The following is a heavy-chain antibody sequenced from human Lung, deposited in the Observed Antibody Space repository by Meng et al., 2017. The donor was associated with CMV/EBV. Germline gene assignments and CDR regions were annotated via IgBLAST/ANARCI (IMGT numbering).Heavy chain of an antibody. V-gene: IGHV3-30*04. J-gene: IGHJ6*02. CDR1: GFXFSSYA. Sequence: GGSXRLXCAASGFXFSSYAMHWVRQAPGKGLEWVAVISYDGSNKYYADSVKGRFTISRDNSKNTLYLQMNSLRAEDTAVYYCARDGIVVPSTSYYYYGMDVWXQGTTVTVSS. D-gene: IGHD2-2*01. CDR2: ISYDGSNK. CDR3: ARDGIVVPSTSYYYYGMDV.